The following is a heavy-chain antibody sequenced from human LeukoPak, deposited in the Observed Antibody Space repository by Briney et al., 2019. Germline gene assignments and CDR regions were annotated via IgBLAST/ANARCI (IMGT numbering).Heavy chain of an antibody. D-gene: IGHD2-21*02. CDR1: GYTFTGYY. V-gene: IGHV1-2*02. CDR2: INPNSGGT. Sequence: ASVKVSCKASGYTFTGYYLHWVRQAPGQGLEWMGWINPNSGGTNYAQKFQGRVTMTRDTSITTAYMELSRLRSDDAALYYCVMGASHCGGDSCYGPFGYWGQGTLVTVSS. CDR3: VMGASHCGGDSCYGPFGY. J-gene: IGHJ4*02.